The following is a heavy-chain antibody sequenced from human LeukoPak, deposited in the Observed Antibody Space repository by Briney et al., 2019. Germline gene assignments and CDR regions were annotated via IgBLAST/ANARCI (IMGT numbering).Heavy chain of an antibody. V-gene: IGHV1-69*04. CDR1: GGTFSSYA. D-gene: IGHD3-22*01. CDR3: ARPRSSGYYDVAFDI. CDR2: IIPILGIA. Sequence: AASVKVSCKASGGTFSSYAISWVRQAPGQGLEWMGRIIPILGIANYAQKFQGRVTITADKSTSTAYMELSSLRSEDTAVYYCARPRSSGYYDVAFDIWGQGTMVTVSS. J-gene: IGHJ3*02.